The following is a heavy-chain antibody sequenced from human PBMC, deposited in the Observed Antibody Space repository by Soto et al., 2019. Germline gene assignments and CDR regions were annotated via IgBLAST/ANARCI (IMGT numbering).Heavy chain of an antibody. CDR2: IGGSGIIT. CDR1: GFSFSSFA. V-gene: IGHV3-23*01. Sequence: EVQLLESGGGLVQPGGSLRLSCRASGFSFSSFAMTWVRQAPGKGLEWVSSIGGSGIITYYTDSVKGRFTISRDNXGNTLFLHMNSLRADDTAVYYCAKDPNGDYVGAFDSWGQGTLVTVSS. D-gene: IGHD4-17*01. J-gene: IGHJ4*02. CDR3: AKDPNGDYVGAFDS.